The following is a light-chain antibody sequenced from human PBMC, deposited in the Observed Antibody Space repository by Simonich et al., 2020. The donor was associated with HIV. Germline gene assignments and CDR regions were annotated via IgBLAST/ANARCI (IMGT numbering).Light chain of an antibody. CDR1: QSISNY. V-gene: IGKV3-11*01. CDR2: DAS. CDR3: LQRFNCPPIFT. Sequence: ELVLTQSPATLSLSPGERATLSSRASQSISNYVSWYQQKPDQAPRLLIYDASNRATGIPARFSGSGAGTDFTLTISSLEPEDFAVYYCLQRFNCPPIFTFGPGTKVDVK. J-gene: IGKJ3*01.